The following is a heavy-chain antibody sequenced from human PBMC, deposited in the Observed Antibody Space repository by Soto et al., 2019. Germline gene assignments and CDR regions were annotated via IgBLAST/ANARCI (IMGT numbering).Heavy chain of an antibody. J-gene: IGHJ3*02. CDR3: ARVPQTDYYDSSGYYPDAFDI. CDR1: GFTFSDHY. CDR2: TRNKANSYTT. Sequence: PGGSLRLSCAASGFTFSDHYMDWVRQAPGKGLEWVGRTRNKANSYTTEYAASVKGRFTISRDDSKNSLYLQMNSLKTEDTAVYYCARVPQTDYYDSSGYYPDAFDIWGQGTMVTV. D-gene: IGHD3-22*01. V-gene: IGHV3-72*01.